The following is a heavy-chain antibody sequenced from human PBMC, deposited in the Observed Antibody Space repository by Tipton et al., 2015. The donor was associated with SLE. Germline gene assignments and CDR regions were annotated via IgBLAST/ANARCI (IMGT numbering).Heavy chain of an antibody. J-gene: IGHJ4*02. V-gene: IGHV4-31*03. Sequence: LRLSCTVSGGSISSGGYYWNWIRQHPGKGLEWIGYIGYIYNSGTTDYNPSLRSRVTISLDTSKNHFSLRLSSVTAADTAVYFCARGGVGGYDYFDYWGQGTLVTVSS. D-gene: IGHD5-12*01. CDR1: GGSISSGGYY. CDR3: ARGGVGGYDYFDY. CDR2: IGYIYNSGTT.